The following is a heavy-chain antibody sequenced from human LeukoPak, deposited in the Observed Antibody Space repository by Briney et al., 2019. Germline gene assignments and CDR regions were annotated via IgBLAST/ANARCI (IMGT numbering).Heavy chain of an antibody. J-gene: IGHJ4*02. CDR2: IKPDGTTK. CDR3: ARSIPYGTTWYGRSDY. V-gene: IGHV3-7*03. Sequence: GGSLRLSCAASGFPFSSYSMTWVRQAPGKGLEWVTNIKPDGTTKFYVDSVKGRFTISRDNALNSLYLQMNSLRAEDTAIYYCARSIPYGTTWYGRSDYWGQGTLVTVSS. D-gene: IGHD6-13*01. CDR1: GFPFSSYS.